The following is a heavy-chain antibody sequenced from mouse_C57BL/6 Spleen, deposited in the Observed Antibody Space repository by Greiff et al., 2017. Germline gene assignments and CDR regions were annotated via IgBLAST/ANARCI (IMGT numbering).Heavy chain of an antibody. CDR2: IHPNSGST. Sequence: VQLQQPGAELVKPGASVKLSCKASGYTFTSYWMHWVKQRPGQGLEWIGIIHPNSGSTNYNEKFKSKATLTVDKSSSTAYMQISSLTSEDSAVYDCARGGTTVVARAMDYWGQGTSVTVSS. CDR1: GYTFTSYW. D-gene: IGHD1-1*01. V-gene: IGHV1-64*01. J-gene: IGHJ4*01. CDR3: ARGGTTVVARAMDY.